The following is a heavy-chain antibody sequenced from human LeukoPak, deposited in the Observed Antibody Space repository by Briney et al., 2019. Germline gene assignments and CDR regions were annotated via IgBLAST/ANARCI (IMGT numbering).Heavy chain of an antibody. CDR3: ARETRYSSGWPGDAFDI. CDR2: IRSRTYGGTT. D-gene: IGHD6-19*01. Sequence: PGGSLRLSCKPSGFTFGDYAMSWVRLAPGKGLEWIGFIRSRTYGGTTEYAASVKGRFTISRDDSKSIAYLQMNSLRAEDTAVYYCARETRYSSGWPGDAFDIWGQGTMVTVSS. V-gene: IGHV3-49*04. CDR1: GFTFGDYA. J-gene: IGHJ3*02.